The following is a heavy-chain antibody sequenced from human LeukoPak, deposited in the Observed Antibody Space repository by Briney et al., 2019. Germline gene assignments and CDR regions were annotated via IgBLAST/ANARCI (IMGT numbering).Heavy chain of an antibody. J-gene: IGHJ3*02. CDR1: GYTFTSYY. CDR2: INPSGGST. D-gene: IGHD3-22*01. CDR3: AREYYDSHTYYYDSSGPGGAFDI. V-gene: IGHV1-46*01. Sequence: ASVKVSCKASGYTFTSYYMHWVRQAPGQGLEWMGIINPSGGSTSYAQKFQGRVTMTRDTSTSTVYMELSSLRSEDTAVYYCAREYYDSHTYYYDSSGPGGAFDIWGQGTMVTVSS.